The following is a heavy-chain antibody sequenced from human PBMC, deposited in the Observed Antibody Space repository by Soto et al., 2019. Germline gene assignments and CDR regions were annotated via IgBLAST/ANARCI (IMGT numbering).Heavy chain of an antibody. CDR1: GGSISTDGYY. D-gene: IGHD3-10*01. Sequence: SETLSLTCSVSGGSISTDGYYWSWIRQLPGKGLEWIGYIYHSGTTYHNPSLKSRLSMSVDTSKNQFSLNLNSVTAADTAVYYCARENYGSGSYLYGMDVWGQGTTVTVSS. CDR2: IYHSGTT. V-gene: IGHV4-31*03. J-gene: IGHJ6*02. CDR3: ARENYGSGSYLYGMDV.